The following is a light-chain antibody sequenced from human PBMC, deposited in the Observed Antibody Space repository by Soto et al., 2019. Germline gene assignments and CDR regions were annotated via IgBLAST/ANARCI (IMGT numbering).Light chain of an antibody. Sequence: QSVLTQPPSVSAAPGQKVTISCSGSSSNIGNNSVSWYQQLPGTAPNLLIYDNNKRPSGIPDRFSGSKSGTSATLGITGLQTGDEADYYCGTWRSSLGAVVFGGGTKLTDL. V-gene: IGLV1-51*01. CDR3: GTWRSSLGAVV. J-gene: IGLJ2*01. CDR2: DNN. CDR1: SSNIGNNS.